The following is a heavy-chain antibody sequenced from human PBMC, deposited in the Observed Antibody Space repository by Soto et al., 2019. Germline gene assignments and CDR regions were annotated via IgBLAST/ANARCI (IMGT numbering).Heavy chain of an antibody. J-gene: IGHJ4*02. Sequence: QAGGSLRLSCAASGFTFWNYWIHWVRQAPWKGLEWVSRMNSDGSTINYADSVKGRFTVSRDNAKNTLYLQMNSLRAEDTAVYYCATAEVDYWGPGTLVTVSS. CDR2: MNSDGSTI. CDR3: ATAEVDY. CDR1: GFTFWNYW. V-gene: IGHV3-74*01.